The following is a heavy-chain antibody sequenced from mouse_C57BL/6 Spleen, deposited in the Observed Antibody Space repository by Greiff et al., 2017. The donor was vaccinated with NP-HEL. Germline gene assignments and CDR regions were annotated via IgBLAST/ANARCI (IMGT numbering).Heavy chain of an antibody. D-gene: IGHD3-2*02. Sequence: QVQLQQSGPELVKPGASVKISCKASGYAFSSSWMNWVKQRPGKGLEWIGRIYPGDGDTNYNGKFKGKATLTADKSSSTAYMQLSSPTSEDSAVYFCARKELRLRDAMDYWGQGTSVTVSS. CDR1: GYAFSSSW. J-gene: IGHJ4*01. CDR2: IYPGDGDT. CDR3: ARKELRLRDAMDY. V-gene: IGHV1-82*01.